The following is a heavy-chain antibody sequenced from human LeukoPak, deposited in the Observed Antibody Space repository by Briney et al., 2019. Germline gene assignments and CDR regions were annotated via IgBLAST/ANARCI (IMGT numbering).Heavy chain of an antibody. CDR2: IPNGGNAI. J-gene: IGHJ6*03. D-gene: IGHD2-15*01. CDR3: ARMSSRSFFYYMDV. V-gene: IGHV3-11*01. CDR1: GFTFSDFY. Sequence: GGSLRVSCAASGFTFSDFYMSWIRQALGRGLEWISHIPNGGNAIYYADSVKGRFTISRDNAKESLSLQMSSLRDDDTAVYYCARMSSRSFFYYMDVWGKGTTVTVSS.